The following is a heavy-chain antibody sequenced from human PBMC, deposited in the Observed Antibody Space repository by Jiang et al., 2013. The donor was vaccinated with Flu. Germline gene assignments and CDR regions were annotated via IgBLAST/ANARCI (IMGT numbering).Heavy chain of an antibody. CDR3: VRDSGYSSSWLDY. Sequence: GGSLRLSCAASRYYPQYLYHALGPPGSRGRGVEWVSSLSSSARFIYYADSVKGRFAISKDNAKSSLYLQMNSLRAEDTAVYYCVRDSGYSSSWLDYWGQGTLVTISS. V-gene: IGHV3-21*06. CDR1: RYYPQYLY. J-gene: IGHJ4*02. D-gene: IGHD6-13*01. CDR2: LSSSARFI.